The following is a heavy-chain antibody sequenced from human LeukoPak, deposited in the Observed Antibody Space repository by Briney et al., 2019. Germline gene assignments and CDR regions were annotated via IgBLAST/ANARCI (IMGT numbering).Heavy chain of an antibody. CDR3: ARDTRLGYCAGGTCYFNPFDP. V-gene: IGHV1-69*13. CDR1: GGTFSNYA. Sequence: SVKVSCKASGGTFSNYAIHWVRRAPGQGLEWIGGIIPIFRTANYAQNFQGRVTITAADEATSTAYMELSSLRSEDTAVYYCARDTRLGYCAGGTCYFNPFDPWGQGTPVTVSS. J-gene: IGHJ5*02. CDR2: IIPIFRTA. D-gene: IGHD2-15*01.